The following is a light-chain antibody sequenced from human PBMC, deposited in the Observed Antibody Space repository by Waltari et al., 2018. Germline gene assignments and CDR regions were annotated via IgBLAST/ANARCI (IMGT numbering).Light chain of an antibody. V-gene: IGLV3-19*01. Sequence: TQDPAVSVAVGQTVRITCQGDSLRSYHARWYQQRPGQDPKLLIYDQNNRPSGVPGRFSGSSSDNTASLTITGAQAEDEAYYYCHSRDASGVGGAFGGGTKLTVL. CDR1: SLRSYH. CDR3: HSRDASGVGGA. CDR2: DQN. J-gene: IGLJ2*01.